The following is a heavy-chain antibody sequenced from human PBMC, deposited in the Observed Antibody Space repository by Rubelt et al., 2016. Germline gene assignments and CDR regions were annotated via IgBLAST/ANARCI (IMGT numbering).Heavy chain of an antibody. CDR1: GYTFTSYG. Sequence: QVQLVQSGAEVKKPGASVKVSCKASGYTFTSYGISWVRQAPGQGLEWMGWISAYNGNTNYAQKFQGRVTMTRDTSISTAYMGLGRLGSDDTAVYYCARGEVAVPAATRQNWGFDPWGQGTLVTVSS. CDR3: ARGEVAVPAATRQNWGFDP. J-gene: IGHJ5*02. CDR2: ISAYNGNT. D-gene: IGHD2-2*01. V-gene: IGHV1-18*01.